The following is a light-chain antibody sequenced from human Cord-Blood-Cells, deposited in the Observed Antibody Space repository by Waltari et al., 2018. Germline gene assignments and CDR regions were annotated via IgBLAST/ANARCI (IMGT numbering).Light chain of an antibody. CDR3: SSYAGSNNLV. Sequence: QSALTQPPSAPGSPGQSVTISCPGTSSDVGGYNYVSWYQQHPGKAPTRMIYEVSKRPSGVPDRFSGSKSGNTASLTVSGLQAEDEADYYCSSYAGSNNLVFGGGTKLTVL. J-gene: IGLJ2*01. V-gene: IGLV2-8*01. CDR2: EVS. CDR1: SSDVGGYNY.